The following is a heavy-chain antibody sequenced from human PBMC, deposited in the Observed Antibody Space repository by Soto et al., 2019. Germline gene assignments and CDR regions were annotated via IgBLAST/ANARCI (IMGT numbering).Heavy chain of an antibody. D-gene: IGHD6-6*01. Sequence: QLQLQESGPGLVKPSETLSLTCTVSGGSISSGSYYWDWIRQPPGKGLEWIGGIYYSGSTYYNPSLKSRVTISVDPSNNQFSLKLSSVTAADTAVYYCARRPIAAWNWNFDLWGRGTLVTVSS. CDR3: ARRPIAAWNWNFDL. CDR1: GGSISSGSYY. J-gene: IGHJ2*01. CDR2: IYYSGST. V-gene: IGHV4-39*01.